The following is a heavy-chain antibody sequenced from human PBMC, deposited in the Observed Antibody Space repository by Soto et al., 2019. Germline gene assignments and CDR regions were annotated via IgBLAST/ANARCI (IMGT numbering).Heavy chain of an antibody. V-gene: IGHV4-39*01. D-gene: IGHD4-17*01. CDR3: PSFSGPTYGDYGGGINY. CDR1: AGSISGSRYY. CDR2: VHYSGRT. J-gene: IGHJ4*02. Sequence: SETLSLTCTVSAGSISGSRYYWGWIRQPPGKGLECIGSVHYSGRTDYNPSLKSRVTISGVPSKNQSSLKLTSVTAAHTAVYFCPSFSGPTYGDYGGGINYWGQGTLVTVSS.